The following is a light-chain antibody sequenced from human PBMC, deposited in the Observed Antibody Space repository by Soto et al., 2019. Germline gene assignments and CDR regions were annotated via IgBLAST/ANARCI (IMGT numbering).Light chain of an antibody. CDR1: QSISSY. Sequence: DIQITQSPSSLSASVGDRVTITCRASQSISSYLNWYQQKPGKAPKLLIYAASSLQSGVPSRFSGSGSGTDFTLTISSLQPEDFATYYCQQANSFPLTFGGGTKVVIK. CDR2: AAS. J-gene: IGKJ4*01. V-gene: IGKV1-39*01. CDR3: QQANSFPLT.